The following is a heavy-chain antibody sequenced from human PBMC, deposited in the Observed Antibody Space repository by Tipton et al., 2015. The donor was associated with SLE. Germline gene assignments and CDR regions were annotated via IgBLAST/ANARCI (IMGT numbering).Heavy chain of an antibody. Sequence: QLVQSGAEVRKPGASVRVSCKTSGYSFADYDITWVRQAPGQRLEWMGWISAYNGNTNYAQNLQGRVSMTTDTSTTTAYMELRNLRSDDTAVYYCATQPPYSGTWYFDYWGQGTLATVSS. CDR1: GYSFADYD. CDR2: ISAYNGNT. J-gene: IGHJ4*02. V-gene: IGHV1-18*01. CDR3: ATQPPYSGTWYFDY. D-gene: IGHD6-13*01.